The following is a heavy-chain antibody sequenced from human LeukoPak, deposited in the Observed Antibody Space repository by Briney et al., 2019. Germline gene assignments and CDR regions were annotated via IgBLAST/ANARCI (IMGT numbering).Heavy chain of an antibody. CDR1: GFTVSSNY. D-gene: IGHD1-26*01. Sequence: GGSLRLSCAASGFTVSSNYMSWVRQAPGKGLEWVSVIYSGGSTYYADSAEGRFTISRDNSKNTLYLQMNSLRAGDTAVYYCAKDPIFSGSYGVFDYWGLGTLVTVSS. CDR2: IYSGGST. J-gene: IGHJ4*02. CDR3: AKDPIFSGSYGVFDY. V-gene: IGHV3-53*01.